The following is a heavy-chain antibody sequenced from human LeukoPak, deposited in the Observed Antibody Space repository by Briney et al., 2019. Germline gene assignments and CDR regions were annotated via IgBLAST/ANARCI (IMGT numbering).Heavy chain of an antibody. CDR3: ARIGVGGYYYSSSWYGY. J-gene: IGHJ4*02. CDR2: ISAYNGNT. CDR1: GYNFTSYG. V-gene: IGHV1-18*01. Sequence: VASVKVSCKASGYNFTSYGISWVGQAPGQGLEWMGWISAYNGNTNYAQKLQGRVTMTTDTSTSTAYMEPRSLRSDDTAVYYCARIGVGGYYYSSSWYGYWGRGTLVTVSS. D-gene: IGHD6-13*01.